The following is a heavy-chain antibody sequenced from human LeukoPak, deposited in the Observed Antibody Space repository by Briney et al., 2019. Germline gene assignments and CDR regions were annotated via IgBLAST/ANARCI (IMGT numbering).Heavy chain of an antibody. Sequence: RSETLSLTCTVSGGSISSGSYYWSWIRQPAGKGLEWIGRIYTTGSTNYNPSLKSRVTISVDTSKNQFSLKLSSVTAADTAVYYCARDRYYDFWSGYYPRALPPYYYYYMDVWGKGTTVTVSS. D-gene: IGHD3-3*01. J-gene: IGHJ6*03. CDR1: GGSISSGSYY. V-gene: IGHV4-61*02. CDR2: IYTTGST. CDR3: ARDRYYDFWSGYYPRALPPYYYYYMDV.